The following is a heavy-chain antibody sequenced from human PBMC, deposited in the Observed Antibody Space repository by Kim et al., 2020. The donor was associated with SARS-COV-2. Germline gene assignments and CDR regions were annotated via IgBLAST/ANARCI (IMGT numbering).Heavy chain of an antibody. CDR1: GFTFDDYA. D-gene: IGHD6-19*01. V-gene: IGHV3-9*01. J-gene: IGHJ3*02. CDR2: ISWNSGSI. CDR3: AKAAEFDAFDI. Sequence: GGSLRLSCAASGFTFDDYAMHWVRQAPGKGLEWVSGISWNSGSIGYADSVKGRFTISRDNAKNSLYLQMNSLRAEDTALYYCAKAAEFDAFDIWGQGTMVTVSS.